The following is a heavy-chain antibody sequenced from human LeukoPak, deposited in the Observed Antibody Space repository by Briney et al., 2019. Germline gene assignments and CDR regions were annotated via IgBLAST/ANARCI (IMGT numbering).Heavy chain of an antibody. J-gene: IGHJ4*02. D-gene: IGHD4-23*01. Sequence: PSETLSLTCTVSGFSISSGYYWGWIRQPPGRGLEWIGSIYHSGNTYYNPSLKSRLTISIGTSKNQFSLTLSSVTAADTAVYYCARAELDYGGNSPPDYFDYWGQGTLVTVST. CDR2: IYHSGNT. CDR3: ARAELDYGGNSPPDYFDY. V-gene: IGHV4-38-2*02. CDR1: GFSISSGYY.